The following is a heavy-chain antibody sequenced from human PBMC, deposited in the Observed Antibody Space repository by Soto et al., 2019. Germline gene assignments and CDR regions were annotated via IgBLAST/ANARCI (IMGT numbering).Heavy chain of an antibody. V-gene: IGHV2-5*01. Sequence: QITLKESGPTLVKPTQTLTLICTFSGFSLSTSGVGVRWIRQPPGKALDWLALIYWYDDKRYSPFLTSRLTITTETSKNQVFLTMTNIDPVDTATYYCAHKGGRGAGMDVWGQGTTVTVSS. D-gene: IGHD1-26*01. CDR2: IYWYDDK. J-gene: IGHJ6*02. CDR3: AHKGGRGAGMDV. CDR1: GFSLSTSGVG.